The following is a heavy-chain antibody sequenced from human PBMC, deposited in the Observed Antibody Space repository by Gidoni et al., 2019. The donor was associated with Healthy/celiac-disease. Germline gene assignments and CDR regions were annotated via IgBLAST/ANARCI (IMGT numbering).Heavy chain of an antibody. J-gene: IGHJ6*03. CDR1: GYTFTSYY. V-gene: IGHV1-46*03. Sequence: QVQLVQSGAEVKKPGASVKVSCKASGYTFTSYYMHWVRQAPGQGLEWMGIINPSGGSTSYAQKFQGRVTMTRDTSTSTVYMELSSLRSEDTAVYYCATQGSGSSDYYYYYYMDVWGKGTTVTVSS. D-gene: IGHD1-26*01. CDR2: INPSGGST. CDR3: ATQGSGSSDYYYYYYMDV.